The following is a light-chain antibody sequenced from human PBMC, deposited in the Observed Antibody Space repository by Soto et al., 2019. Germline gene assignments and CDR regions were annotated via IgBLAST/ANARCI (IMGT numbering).Light chain of an antibody. Sequence: EIVLTQSPGTLSLSPGERATLSCRATQSVFSDLAWYQQKSGQAPRLLIYGASTRAPGIPARFSGSGSETEFTLTISSLQSEDFAVYYCQHYNNWPPWTFGQGTKVDI. V-gene: IGKV3-15*01. CDR1: QSVFSD. CDR3: QHYNNWPPWT. CDR2: GAS. J-gene: IGKJ1*01.